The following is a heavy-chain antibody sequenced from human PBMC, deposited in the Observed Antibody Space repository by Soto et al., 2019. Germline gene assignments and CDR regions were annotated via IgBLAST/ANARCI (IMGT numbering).Heavy chain of an antibody. Sequence: SETLSLTCSVAGGSVSSGSYYRSWNRQPPGKGLEWIGYIYYSGSTNYNPSLKSRVTISVDTSKNQFSLKLSSVTAADTAVYYCARGPGVWGAFDIWGQGTMVTVS. CDR3: ARGPGVWGAFDI. D-gene: IGHD3-16*01. CDR2: IYYSGST. CDR1: GGSVSSGSYY. V-gene: IGHV4-61*01. J-gene: IGHJ3*02.